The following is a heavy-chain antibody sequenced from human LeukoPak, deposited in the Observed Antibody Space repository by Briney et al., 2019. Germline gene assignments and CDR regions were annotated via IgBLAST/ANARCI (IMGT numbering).Heavy chain of an antibody. CDR2: INPSGGST. J-gene: IGHJ4*01. Sequence: ASVKVSCKAFGYTFTSYYMHWVRQAPGQGLEWMGIINPSGGSTSYAQKLQGRVTMTTDTSTSTAYMELRSLRSDDTAVYYCARDYCSGTSCYFDYWGQGTLVTVSS. CDR1: GYTFTSYY. V-gene: IGHV1-46*01. D-gene: IGHD2-2*01. CDR3: ARDYCSGTSCYFDY.